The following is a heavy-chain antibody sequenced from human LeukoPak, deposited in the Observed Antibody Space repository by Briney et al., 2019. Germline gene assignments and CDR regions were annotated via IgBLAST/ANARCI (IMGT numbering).Heavy chain of an antibody. Sequence: GGSLRLSCAASGFSFSDYSMNWVRQAPGKGLEWLSYISSSSSSTYYADSVKGRFTISRDNAKNSLYLQMNSLRAEDTAVYYCAKDRHITVVSYYYYYGMDVWGQGTTVTASS. CDR1: GFSFSDYS. D-gene: IGHD4-23*01. CDR2: ISSSSSST. J-gene: IGHJ6*02. CDR3: AKDRHITVVSYYYYYGMDV. V-gene: IGHV3-48*01.